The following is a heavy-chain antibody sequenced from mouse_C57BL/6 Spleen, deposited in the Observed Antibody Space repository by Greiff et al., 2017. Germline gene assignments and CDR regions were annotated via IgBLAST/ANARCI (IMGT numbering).Heavy chain of an antibody. CDR1: GYTFTSYW. J-gene: IGHJ3*01. D-gene: IGHD1-1*01. CDR3: ASTVVAPGFAY. Sequence: QVQLQQPGAELVRPGSSVKLSCKASGYTFTSYWMHWVKQRPIQGLEWIGNIDPSDSETHYNQKFKDKATLTVDKSSSTAYMQLSSLTSEDSAVYYCASTVVAPGFAYWGQGTLVTVSA. V-gene: IGHV1-52*01. CDR2: IDPSDSET.